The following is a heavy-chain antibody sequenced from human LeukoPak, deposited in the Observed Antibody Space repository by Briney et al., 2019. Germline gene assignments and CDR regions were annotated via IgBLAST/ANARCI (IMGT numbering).Heavy chain of an antibody. CDR3: ARGLIGPHFFDY. CDR1: GFTFSSDG. J-gene: IGHJ4*02. Sequence: PGGSLRLSCAASGFTFSSDGMSWVRQAPGEGLEWVSAISGSGGSTYYADSVKGRFTISRDNAKNSLYLQMNGLRADDTAVYYCARGLIGPHFFDYWGQGTQVTVSS. V-gene: IGHV3-23*01. D-gene: IGHD2-21*01. CDR2: ISGSGGST.